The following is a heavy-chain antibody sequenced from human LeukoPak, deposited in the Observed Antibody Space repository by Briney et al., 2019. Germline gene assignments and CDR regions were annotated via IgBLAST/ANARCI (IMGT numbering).Heavy chain of an antibody. D-gene: IGHD1-1*01. CDR2: IYYSGSP. V-gene: IGHV4-59*01. CDR1: GGSISGYY. J-gene: IGHJ3*01. Sequence: SETLSLTCTVSGGSISGYYWTWIRQPPGKGLELIGYIYYSGSPTYNPSLKSRVTISVDTSKNQFSLQLSSVTAADTAVYYCAGDVMSTALDAFDVWGQGTVVTVSS. CDR3: AGDVMSTALDAFDV.